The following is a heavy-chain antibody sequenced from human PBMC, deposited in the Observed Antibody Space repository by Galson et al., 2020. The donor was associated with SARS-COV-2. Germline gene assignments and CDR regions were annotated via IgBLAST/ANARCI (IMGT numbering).Heavy chain of an antibody. D-gene: IGHD2-8*01. V-gene: IGHV3-9*01. Sequence: GGSLRPSCAASGFTFDAYATHWPRQAPGKALEWVSGISRNSGSIRYADSVKGRFTISRDNAKNSLYLQMNSLRAEDTALYYCAKDIHAGPSYYCYYGMDVWGQGTTVTVSS. J-gene: IGHJ6*02. CDR1: GFTFDAYA. CDR2: ISRNSGSI. CDR3: AKDIHAGPSYYCYYGMDV.